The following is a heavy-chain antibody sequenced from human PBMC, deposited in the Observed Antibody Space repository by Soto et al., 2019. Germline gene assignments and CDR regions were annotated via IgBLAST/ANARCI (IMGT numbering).Heavy chain of an antibody. V-gene: IGHV4-34*01. J-gene: IGHJ5*02. CDR3: ERGRRGSSGWYGGYWFDP. D-gene: IGHD6-19*01. Sequence: SETLSLTCAVSGGSFSGYYWSWIRQPPGKGLEWIGEINHSGSTNYNPSLKSRVTISVDTSKNQFSLELSSVTAADTAVYYCERGRRGSSGWYGGYWFDPWGQGTLVTVSS. CDR2: INHSGST. CDR1: GGSFSGYY.